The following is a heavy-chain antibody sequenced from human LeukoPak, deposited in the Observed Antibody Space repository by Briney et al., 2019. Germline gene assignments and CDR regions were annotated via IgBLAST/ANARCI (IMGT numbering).Heavy chain of an antibody. CDR1: GFTFSGYG. V-gene: IGHV3-33*01. Sequence: PGGSLRLSCAASGFTFSGYGMHWVRQSPGKGLEWVAVIWYDGSNKYYADSVKGRFTISRDNSKNTLYLQMNSLRAEDTAVYYCARVRGSGQGLDYWGQGTLVTVSS. CDR2: IWYDGSNK. J-gene: IGHJ4*02. D-gene: IGHD6-19*01. CDR3: ARVRGSGQGLDY.